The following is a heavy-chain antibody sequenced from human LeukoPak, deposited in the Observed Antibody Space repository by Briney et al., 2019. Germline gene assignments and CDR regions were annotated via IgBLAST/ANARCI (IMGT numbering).Heavy chain of an antibody. CDR1: GGSFSGYY. Sequence: SETLSLTCAVYGGSFSGYYWSWIRQPPGKGLEWIGEINHSGSTNYNPSLKSRVTISVDTSKTQFSLTLSSWTVTDTAVYYCARGHLPVAGVDYWGQGTLVTASS. V-gene: IGHV4-34*01. CDR2: INHSGST. CDR3: ARGHLPVAGVDY. D-gene: IGHD6-19*01. J-gene: IGHJ4*02.